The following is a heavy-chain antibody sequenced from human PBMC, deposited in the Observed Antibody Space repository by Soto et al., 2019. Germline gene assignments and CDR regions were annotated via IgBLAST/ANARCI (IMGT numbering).Heavy chain of an antibody. D-gene: IGHD1-20*01. V-gene: IGHV4-4*07. J-gene: IGHJ5*02. CDR2: MYTTGTT. Sequence: SETLSLTCTVSVDSASSYCWSWVRQTAGKGLEWVWRMYTTGTTNYNPSLKSRFTMSIDTSKRQFSLKMRSVTAADTAVYYCVKEISPQITRGWFGPWGQGTLVTVSS. CDR1: VDSASSYC. CDR3: VKEISPQITRGWFGP.